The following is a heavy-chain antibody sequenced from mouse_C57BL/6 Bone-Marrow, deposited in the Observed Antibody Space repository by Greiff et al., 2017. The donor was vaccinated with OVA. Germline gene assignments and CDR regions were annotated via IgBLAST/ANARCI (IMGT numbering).Heavy chain of an antibody. J-gene: IGHJ3*01. CDR2: IDPENGDT. D-gene: IGHD1-1*01. CDR1: GFNIKDDY. CDR3: ARSLYDNAGFAY. Sequence: EVQLQQSGAELVRPGASVKLSCTASGFNIKDDYMHWVKQRPEQGLEWIGWIDPENGDTEYASKFQGKATITADTSSNTAYLQLSSLTSEDTAVYYCARSLYDNAGFAYWGQGTLVTVSA. V-gene: IGHV14-4*01.